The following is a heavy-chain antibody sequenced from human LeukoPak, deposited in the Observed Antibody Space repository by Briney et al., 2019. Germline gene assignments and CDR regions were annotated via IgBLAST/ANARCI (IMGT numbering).Heavy chain of an antibody. CDR2: IYYSGST. J-gene: IGHJ4*02. CDR3: ARGLCDSSGYYQFDY. V-gene: IGHV4-59*08. CDR1: GGSVSSTNW. D-gene: IGHD3-22*01. Sequence: SETLSLTCGVSGGSVSSTNWWTWIRQPPGKGLEWIGYIYYSGSTNYNPSLKSRVTISVDTSKNQFSLKLTSVTAADTAVYYCARGLCDSSGYYQFDYWGQGTLVTVSS.